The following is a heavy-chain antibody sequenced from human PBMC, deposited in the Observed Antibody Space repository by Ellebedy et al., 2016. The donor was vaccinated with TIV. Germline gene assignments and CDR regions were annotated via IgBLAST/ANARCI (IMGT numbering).Heavy chain of an antibody. J-gene: IGHJ4*02. CDR1: GSSLKNHI. Sequence: PGGSLRLSCVVSGSSLKNHIITWVRQAPGKGLEWVAVIWYDGDNKHYADSVKGRFTISRDNSKNTLYLQMNTLRPEDTAVYYCAKVPVGFCNRPFCFYLDDWGQGTLVSVSS. CDR3: AKVPVGFCNRPFCFYLDD. V-gene: IGHV3-33*03. CDR2: IWYDGDNK. D-gene: IGHD2-2*03.